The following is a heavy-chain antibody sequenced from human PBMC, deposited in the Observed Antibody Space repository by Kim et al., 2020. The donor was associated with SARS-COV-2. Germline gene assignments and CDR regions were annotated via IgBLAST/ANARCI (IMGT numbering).Heavy chain of an antibody. Sequence: VKCRLTISRDNAKNSLYLQMSSLRADDTAVYYCAGGWGYCSGGSCYQADYWGQGTLVTVSS. D-gene: IGHD2-15*01. J-gene: IGHJ4*02. V-gene: IGHV3-11*06. CDR3: AGGWGYCSGGSCYQADY.